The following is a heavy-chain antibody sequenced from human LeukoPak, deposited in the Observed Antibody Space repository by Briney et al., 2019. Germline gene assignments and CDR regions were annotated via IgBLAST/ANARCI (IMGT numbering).Heavy chain of an antibody. Sequence: PGGSLRLSCAACVFTFSSYEMNWVRQAPGKGLEWISYISSSGTTKNYADSVKGRFTISRDNAKNSLYLQMNSLRAEDTAVYYCAREQYEMDVWGKGTTVTVSS. J-gene: IGHJ6*04. V-gene: IGHV3-48*03. D-gene: IGHD2-2*01. CDR3: AREQYEMDV. CDR1: VFTFSSYE. CDR2: ISSSGTTK.